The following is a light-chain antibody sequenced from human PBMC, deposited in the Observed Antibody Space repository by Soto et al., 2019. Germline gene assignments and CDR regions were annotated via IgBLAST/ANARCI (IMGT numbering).Light chain of an antibody. V-gene: IGKV3-11*01. CDR1: QTVGVR. CDR2: DAS. J-gene: IGKJ4*01. Sequence: EILLTQSPATLSSSPGERATLSCRASQTVGVRLAWYQQKPGQAPRLLIYDASNRATGIPARFSGSGSGTDFTLTISSLEPEDSAVYYCQQRSNWPLTFGGGTKVDIK. CDR3: QQRSNWPLT.